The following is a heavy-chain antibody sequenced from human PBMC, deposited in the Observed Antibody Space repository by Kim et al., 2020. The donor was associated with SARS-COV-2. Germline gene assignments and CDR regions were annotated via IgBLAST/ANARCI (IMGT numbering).Heavy chain of an antibody. J-gene: IGHJ5*02. Sequence: GGSLRLSCEASGFTFSSYWMNWFRQGPGKGLVWVSRIKSDGSDTHYADSVKGRFTISRDNAKNTLHLQLNSLGVEDTAIYYCARGSFQQGFDPWGQGTLVTVSS. V-gene: IGHV3-74*01. CDR2: IKSDGSDT. CDR1: GFTFSSYW. CDR3: ARGSFQQGFDP. D-gene: IGHD6-13*01.